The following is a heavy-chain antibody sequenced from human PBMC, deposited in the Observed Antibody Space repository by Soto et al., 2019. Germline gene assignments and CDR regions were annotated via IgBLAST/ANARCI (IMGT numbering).Heavy chain of an antibody. CDR3: ARDQSPSSGWPGMDV. V-gene: IGHV1-2*02. CDR2: INPNSGGT. CDR1: GYTFADYY. D-gene: IGHD6-19*01. Sequence: ASVKVSCKASGYTFADYYMHWVRQAPGQGLEWMGWINPNSGGTNYAQKFQGRVTMTRDTSISTAYMELNRLRSDDTAVYYCARDQSPSSGWPGMDVWGQGTTVTVSS. J-gene: IGHJ6*02.